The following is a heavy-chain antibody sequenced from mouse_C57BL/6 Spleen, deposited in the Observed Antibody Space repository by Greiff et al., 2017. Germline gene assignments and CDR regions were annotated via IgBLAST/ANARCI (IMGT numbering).Heavy chain of an antibody. CDR3: ARTSPGTDWYFDD. CDR2: IDPEDGET. D-gene: IGHD4-1*01. V-gene: IGHV14-2*01. Sequence: VQLQQSGAELVKPGASVKLSCPASGFNIKDYYMHWVKQRTEQGLEWIGRIDPEDGETKYAPKFQGKATITADTSSNTAHLQLSSQTSEDTAVYYGARTSPGTDWYFDDWGKGTTVTVSS. J-gene: IGHJ1*03. CDR1: GFNIKDYY.